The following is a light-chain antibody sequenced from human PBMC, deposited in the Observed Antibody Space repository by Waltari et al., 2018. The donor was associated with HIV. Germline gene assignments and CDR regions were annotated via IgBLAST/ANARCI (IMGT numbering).Light chain of an antibody. CDR1: QRINNN. V-gene: IGKV3-15*01. J-gene: IGKJ3*01. CDR2: GAY. Sequence: EILMTQSPATLSVSPGAEATLSCRASQRINNNLAWYQQKPGQAPRLLIYGAYTGATGIPARFSGSGSGTEFTLTIRSLQSEDFAVYYCQQYNNWPGITFGPGTKVDIK. CDR3: QQYNNWPGIT.